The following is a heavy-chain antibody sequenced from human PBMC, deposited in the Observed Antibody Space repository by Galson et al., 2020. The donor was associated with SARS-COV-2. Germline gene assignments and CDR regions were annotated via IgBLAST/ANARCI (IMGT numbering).Heavy chain of an antibody. D-gene: IGHD3-22*01. CDR2: FSSNGSTT. CDR3: AIQAGFESSGYYGGDAFDV. J-gene: IGHJ3*01. CDR1: GFNFNDYY. Sequence: NSGGSLRLSCAASGFNFNDYYMSWLRQAPGKGLEWIAYFSSNGSTTYHSESVKGRFTISRDNGKKTLYLEMNSLRVEDTAVYYCAIQAGFESSGYYGGDAFDVWGHGGMV. V-gene: IGHV3-11*04.